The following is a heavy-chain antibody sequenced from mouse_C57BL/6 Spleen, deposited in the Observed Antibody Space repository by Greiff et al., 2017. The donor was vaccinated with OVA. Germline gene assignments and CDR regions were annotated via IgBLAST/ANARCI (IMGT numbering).Heavy chain of an antibody. CDR2: IHPNSGST. D-gene: IGHD2-2*01. Sequence: VQLQQPGAELVKPGASVKLSCKASGYTFTSYWMHWVKQRPGQGLEWIGMIHPNSGSTNYNEKFKSKATLTVDKSSSTAYMQLSSLTSEDPAGDYGARDLLWLRRDYWGQGTTLTVSS. CDR1: GYTFTSYW. V-gene: IGHV1-64*01. J-gene: IGHJ2*01. CDR3: ARDLLWLRRDY.